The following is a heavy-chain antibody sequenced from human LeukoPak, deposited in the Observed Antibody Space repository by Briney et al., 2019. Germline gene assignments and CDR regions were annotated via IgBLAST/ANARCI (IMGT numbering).Heavy chain of an antibody. V-gene: IGHV3-74*01. CDR1: GNYW. J-gene: IGHJ4*02. CDR3: VSFYETY. Sequence: GGSLRLSCAASGNYWMHWIRQVPGKGLVWVSHINSDGSWTSYADSVKGRFTISKDNAKNTVYLQMNSLRAEDTAVYYCVSFYETYWGRGTLVTVSS. CDR2: INSDGSWT. D-gene: IGHD2/OR15-2a*01.